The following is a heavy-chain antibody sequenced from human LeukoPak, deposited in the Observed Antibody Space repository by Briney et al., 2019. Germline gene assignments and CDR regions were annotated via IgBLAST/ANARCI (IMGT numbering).Heavy chain of an antibody. V-gene: IGHV1-24*01. J-gene: IGHJ5*02. CDR2: FDPEDGET. CDR1: GKTPTEET. CDR3: ATDRDYYDSSGYSPFDP. Sequence: ASAKRLNRSDGKTPTEETMYSARVAAAIEKEWRGGFDPEDGETIYAQKFQGRVTMTEDTSTDTAYVELSSLRSEDTAVYYCATDRDYYDSSGYSPFDPWGQGTLVTVSS. D-gene: IGHD3-22*01.